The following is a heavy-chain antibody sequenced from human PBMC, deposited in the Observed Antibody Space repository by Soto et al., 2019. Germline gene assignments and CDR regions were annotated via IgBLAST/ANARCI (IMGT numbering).Heavy chain of an antibody. J-gene: IGHJ4*02. D-gene: IGHD2-21*02. CDR1: GDSISSRSYY. CDR2: IYYSGST. Sequence: SETLSLTCTVTGDSISSRSYYWGWIRQPPGKGLEWIGSIYYSGSTYNNPSLRSRVSMSIDTSKDQFSLKLKSVTAADTALYFCARQRTSVVTQPYFDVGAPGPLVPVPP. V-gene: IGHV4-39*01. CDR3: ARQRTSVVTQPYFDV.